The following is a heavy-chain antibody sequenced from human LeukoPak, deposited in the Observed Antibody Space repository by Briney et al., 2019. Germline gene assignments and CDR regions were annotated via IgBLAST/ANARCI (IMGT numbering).Heavy chain of an antibody. D-gene: IGHD6-6*01. CDR2: ISSNSDNV. Sequence: GGSLTLSCPASGFTSKKYAMHWVRQAPGKGLEWVSSISSNSDNVDYADSVKGRFTLPRHNPTNSLFLQINSLRAEDTALYYCAKSGTYSSSSGYIDSWGQGTLVTVSS. CDR1: GFTSKKYA. J-gene: IGHJ4*02. V-gene: IGHV3-9*02. CDR3: AKSGTYSSSSGYIDS.